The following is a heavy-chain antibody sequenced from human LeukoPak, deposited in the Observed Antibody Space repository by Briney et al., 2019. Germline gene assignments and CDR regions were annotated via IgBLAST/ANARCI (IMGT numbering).Heavy chain of an antibody. J-gene: IGHJ4*02. CDR1: GFTFSNYC. CDR2: INTDGSIT. CDR3: ARVAKYCSSTSCPFDY. D-gene: IGHD2-2*01. V-gene: IGHV3-74*01. Sequence: GGSLRLSCAASGFTFSNYCMHWVRQAPGKGLVWVSRINTDGSITTYADSVKGRFTIFRDNAKNSLYLQMNSLRAEDTAVYYCARVAKYCSSTSCPFDYWGQGTLVTVSS.